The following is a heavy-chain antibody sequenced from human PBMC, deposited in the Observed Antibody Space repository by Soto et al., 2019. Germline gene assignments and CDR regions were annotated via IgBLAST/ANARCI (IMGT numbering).Heavy chain of an antibody. CDR2: ISYDGSNK. CDR1: GFTFSSYA. V-gene: IGHV3-30-3*01. CDR3: ARGGYDYVWGSYRPLAAFDI. Sequence: QVQPVESGGGVVQPGRSLRLSCAASGFTFSSYAMHWVRQAPGKGLEWVAVISYDGSNKYYADSVKGRFTISRDNSNNTLYLQMNSLSAEYTAVYYCARGGYDYVWGSYRPLAAFDIWGQGTMVTVSS. D-gene: IGHD3-16*02. J-gene: IGHJ3*02.